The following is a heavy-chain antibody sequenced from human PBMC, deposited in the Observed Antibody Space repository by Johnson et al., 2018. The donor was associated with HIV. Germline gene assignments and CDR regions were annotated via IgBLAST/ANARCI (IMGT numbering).Heavy chain of an antibody. Sequence: MLLVESGGGLIQPGGSLRLSCAASGFTVSSNYMSWVRQAPGKGLEWVSVIYSGGSPYYADSVKGRFTISRDNSKNTLYLQMNSLRAEDTAVYYCARIGAWQLHRAFDIWGQGTMVTVSS. J-gene: IGHJ3*02. CDR2: IYSGGSP. CDR3: ARIGAWQLHRAFDI. V-gene: IGHV3-66*03. CDR1: GFTVSSNY. D-gene: IGHD2-15*01.